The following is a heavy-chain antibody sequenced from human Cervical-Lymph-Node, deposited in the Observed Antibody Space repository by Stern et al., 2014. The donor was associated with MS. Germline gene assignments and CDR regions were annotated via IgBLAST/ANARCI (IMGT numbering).Heavy chain of an antibody. Sequence: QVQLVQSGAEVKKPGSSVNVSCKASGGTFISSYAITWMRQAPGQGLEWMGRIIPILGLPNYAQKFQGRVTFTADTSTSTTYMELSSLTSEDTAVYYCARGVVSNRAAATQHNLFEPWGQGTLVTVSS. V-gene: IGHV1-69*04. D-gene: IGHD2-15*01. CDR1: GGTFISSYA. J-gene: IGHJ5*02. CDR2: IIPILGLP. CDR3: ARGVVSNRAAATQHNLFEP.